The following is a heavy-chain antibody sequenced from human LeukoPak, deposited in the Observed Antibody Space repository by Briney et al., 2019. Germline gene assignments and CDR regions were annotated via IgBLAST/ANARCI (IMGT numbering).Heavy chain of an antibody. Sequence: GGSLRLSCAASRFTFSSYVMNWVRQAPGKGLEWVSAISGSDDKTYYADSVQGRVTISRDNSKNTLYLQMNSLRAEDTAVYYCAKWQYGVGFDSWGQGTLVTASS. D-gene: IGHD3-10*01. CDR3: AKWQYGVGFDS. CDR1: RFTFSSYV. CDR2: ISGSDDKT. J-gene: IGHJ4*02. V-gene: IGHV3-23*01.